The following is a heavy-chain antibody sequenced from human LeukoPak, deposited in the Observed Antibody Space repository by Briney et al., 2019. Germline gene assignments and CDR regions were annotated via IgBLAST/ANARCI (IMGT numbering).Heavy chain of an antibody. CDR1: GYTFTSYD. D-gene: IGHD3-22*01. V-gene: IGHV1-69*05. J-gene: IGHJ3*02. CDR3: ARVRGGSSGFKVAFDI. CDR2: IIPIFGTE. Sequence: SVKVSCKASGYTFTSYDFNWVRQATGRGREWMGGIIPIFGTENFAQKFQGRGAVTTDESTSTGYMELSSLRAEDAAVYYCARVRGGSSGFKVAFDIWGEGTMVTVSS.